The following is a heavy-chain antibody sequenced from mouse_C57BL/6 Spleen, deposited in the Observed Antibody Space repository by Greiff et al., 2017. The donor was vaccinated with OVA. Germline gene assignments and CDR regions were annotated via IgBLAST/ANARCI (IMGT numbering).Heavy chain of an antibody. CDR2: INPSSGYT. CDR3: ASPLYVLYAMDY. V-gene: IGHV1-4*01. D-gene: IGHD1-1*01. CDR1: GYTFTSYP. J-gene: IGHJ4*01. Sequence: VQLQESGAELARPGASVKMSCKASGYTFTSYPMHWVKQRPGQGLEWIGYINPSSGYTKYHQKFKDKATLTEDKSSRTAYMPLISLTSEAAAVYYFASPLYVLYAMDYWGQGTSVTVSS.